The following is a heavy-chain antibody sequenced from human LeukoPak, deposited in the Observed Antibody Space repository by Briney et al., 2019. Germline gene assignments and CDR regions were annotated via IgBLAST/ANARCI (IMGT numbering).Heavy chain of an antibody. Sequence: ASVNVSCKVSGDTLTKLTMHWVRQAPGKGLEWMGGFNPEDGETIYAQKFQGRVTMTEDTSTDTAYLELSSLRSEDTAVYYCATDVWGSAAFDIWGQGTMVTVSS. V-gene: IGHV1-24*01. CDR1: GDTLTKLT. CDR3: ATDVWGSAAFDI. CDR2: FNPEDGET. D-gene: IGHD7-27*01. J-gene: IGHJ3*02.